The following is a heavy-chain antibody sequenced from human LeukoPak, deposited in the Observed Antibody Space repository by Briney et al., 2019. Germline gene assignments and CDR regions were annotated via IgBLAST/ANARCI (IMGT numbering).Heavy chain of an antibody. CDR1: GGTFSSYA. D-gene: IGHD2-2*01. Sequence: SVKVSCTASGGTFSSYAISWVRQAPGQGLEWMGRIINIFGIANYAQKFQGRVTITADKSTSTAYMELSSLRSDDTAVYYCSSPSNCSSTSCYRDAFDIWGQGTMVTVSS. CDR2: IINIFGIA. J-gene: IGHJ3*02. V-gene: IGHV1-69*04. CDR3: SSPSNCSSTSCYRDAFDI.